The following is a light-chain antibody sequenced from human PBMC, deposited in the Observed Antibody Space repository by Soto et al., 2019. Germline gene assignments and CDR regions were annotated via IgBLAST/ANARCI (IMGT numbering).Light chain of an antibody. V-gene: IGKV1-33*01. CDR2: DAS. CDR3: QQFDSLPYS. Sequence: DVQMTQSPSSLSASVGDRVTISCKASQDIANYLNWYQQKPGKATQLLICDASNLETGVPSRFSGSGSGTEFTFTIDGLQAGDFATYYCQQFDSLPYSFGQGTKLDIK. J-gene: IGKJ2*03. CDR1: QDIANY.